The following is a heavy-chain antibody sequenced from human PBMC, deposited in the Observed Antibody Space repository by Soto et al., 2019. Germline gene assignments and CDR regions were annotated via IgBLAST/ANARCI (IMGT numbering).Heavy chain of an antibody. CDR3: SSGFGRGPHDS. Sequence: SETLSLTCTASGASTSTYYWNWIGQSPGKGMESIGYIYSSGSANYNSSLKSRVAISIDTSRQQLSLNLTSVTAADTAVYYCSSGFGRGPHDSRAPGTPVPVSS. CDR1: GASTSTYY. CDR2: IYSSGSA. J-gene: IGHJ4*02. V-gene: IGHV4-59*01. D-gene: IGHD3-16*01.